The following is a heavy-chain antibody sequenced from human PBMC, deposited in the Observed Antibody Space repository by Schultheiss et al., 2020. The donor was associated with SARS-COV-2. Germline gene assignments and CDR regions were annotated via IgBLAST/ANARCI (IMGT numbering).Heavy chain of an antibody. CDR1: GFTFSSYG. V-gene: IGHV3-30*12. CDR2: TSFDGSNK. Sequence: GGSLRLSCAASGFTFSSYGMHWVRQAPGKGLEWVAVTSFDGSNKYYADSVKGRFTISRDNAKNSLDLQMNSLRVDDTAVYYCVKEGEEMGTSWGQGTLVTVSS. J-gene: IGHJ4*02. D-gene: IGHD1-1*01. CDR3: VKEGEEMGTS.